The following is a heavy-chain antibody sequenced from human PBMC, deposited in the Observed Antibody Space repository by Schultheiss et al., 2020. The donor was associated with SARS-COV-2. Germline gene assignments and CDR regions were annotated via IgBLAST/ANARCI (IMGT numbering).Heavy chain of an antibody. Sequence: GESLKISCKGSGYSFTSYWIGWVRQMPGKGLEWMGIIYPGDSDTRYSPSFQGQVTISADKSISTAYLQWSSLKASDTAMYYCARHRDLDYYYYYMDVLGKGTTVTVSS. CDR3: ARHRDLDYYYYYMDV. CDR1: GYSFTSYW. V-gene: IGHV5-51*01. J-gene: IGHJ6*03. CDR2: IYPGDSDT.